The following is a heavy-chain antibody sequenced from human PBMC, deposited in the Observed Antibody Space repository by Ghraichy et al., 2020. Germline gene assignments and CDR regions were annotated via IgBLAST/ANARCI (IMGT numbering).Heavy chain of an antibody. CDR2: YNHIGGI. D-gene: IGHD3-10*01. V-gene: IGHV4-34*01. CDR1: GVSFTDHY. J-gene: IGHJ4*02. CDR3: VTSKWFGIFPDY. Sequence: SETLSLTCAVYGVSFTDHYWTWIRQSPGKGLEWIGEYNHIGGIKYNPSLSGRVSISLDTSNREVSLKVSPVSAADTAVYYCVTSKWFGIFPDYWGQGTLVTASS.